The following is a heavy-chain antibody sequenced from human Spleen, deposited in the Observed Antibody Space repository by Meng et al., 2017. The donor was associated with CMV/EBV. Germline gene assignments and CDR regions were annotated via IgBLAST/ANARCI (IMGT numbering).Heavy chain of an antibody. V-gene: IGHV3-13*01. D-gene: IGHD6-13*01. CDR1: GFTFSSYD. CDR3: ARALSSPHKSYYYGMDV. Sequence: GESLKISCAASGFTFSSYDMHWVRQATGKGLEWVSAIGTAGDTYYPGSVKGRFTISRENAKNSLYLQMNSLRAGDTAVYYCARALSSPHKSYYYGMDVWGQGTTVTVSS. CDR2: IGTAGDT. J-gene: IGHJ6*02.